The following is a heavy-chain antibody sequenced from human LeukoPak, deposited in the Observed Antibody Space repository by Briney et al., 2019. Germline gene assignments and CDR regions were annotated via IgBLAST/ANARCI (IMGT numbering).Heavy chain of an antibody. J-gene: IGHJ4*02. CDR2: TYYRSKWYN. CDR3: AREGKYCSGGSCYPGEVWY. V-gene: IGHV6-1*01. D-gene: IGHD2-15*01. CDR1: GDSVSSNSAA. Sequence: SQTLSLTCAISGDSVSSNSAAWHWIRQSPSRGLEWLGRTYYRSKWYNDYAVSVKSRITINPDTSKNQFSLKLSSVTAADTAVYYCAREGKYCSGGSCYPGEVWYWGQGTLVTVSS.